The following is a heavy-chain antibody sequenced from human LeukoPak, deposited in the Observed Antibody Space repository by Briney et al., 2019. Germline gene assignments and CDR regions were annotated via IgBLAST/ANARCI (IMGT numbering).Heavy chain of an antibody. CDR3: ARSSIAGRAGFDC. D-gene: IGHD6-6*01. J-gene: IGHJ4*02. CDR1: GGSISSSSYY. CDR2: IYYSGTT. V-gene: IGHV4-39*01. Sequence: PSETLSLTCTVSGGSISSSSYYWGWIRQPPGKGLEWIGSIYYSGTTYYNPSLKSRVTISVDTSKNKFSLKLGSVTAADTAVYYCARSSIAGRAGFDCWGQGTMVTVSS.